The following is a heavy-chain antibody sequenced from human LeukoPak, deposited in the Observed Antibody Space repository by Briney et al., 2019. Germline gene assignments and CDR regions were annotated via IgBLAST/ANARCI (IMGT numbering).Heavy chain of an antibody. CDR1: GGTFSSYA. Sequence: VASVKVSCKASGGTFSSYATSWVRQAPGRGLDWMVGIIPIFGTANYAQKFQGRVTITADESTSTAYMELSSLRSEDAAVYYCARAGPLAAAGYWGQGTLVTVSS. D-gene: IGHD6-13*01. V-gene: IGHV1-69*13. CDR2: IIPIFGTA. J-gene: IGHJ4*02. CDR3: ARAGPLAAAGY.